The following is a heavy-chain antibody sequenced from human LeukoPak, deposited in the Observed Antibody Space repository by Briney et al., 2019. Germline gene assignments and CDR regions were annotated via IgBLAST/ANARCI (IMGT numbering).Heavy chain of an antibody. CDR1: GFTFSNSA. CDR3: AVDVIYESD. Sequence: SVKVSCKASGFTFSNSAVQWVRQARGQRLEWIGWIVVGSGDTNYAQKFQERVTITRDMSTSTAYMELSSLRSEDTAVYYCAVDVIYESDWGQGTLVTVSS. J-gene: IGHJ4*02. V-gene: IGHV1-58*01. CDR2: IVVGSGDT. D-gene: IGHD2/OR15-2a*01.